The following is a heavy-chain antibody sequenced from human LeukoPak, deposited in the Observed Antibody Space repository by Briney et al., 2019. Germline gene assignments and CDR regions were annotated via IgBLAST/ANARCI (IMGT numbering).Heavy chain of an antibody. J-gene: IGHJ4*02. CDR2: INSDGSST. CDR1: GFTFSSYW. Sequence: PGGSLRLSCAASGFTFSSYWMHWVRQAPGKGLVWVSRINSDGSSTSYADSVKGRFTISRDNAKNTLYLQMNSLKAADTAVYYCARGRIQLWPDYWGQGTLVAVSS. V-gene: IGHV3-74*01. CDR3: ARGRIQLWPDY. D-gene: IGHD5-18*01.